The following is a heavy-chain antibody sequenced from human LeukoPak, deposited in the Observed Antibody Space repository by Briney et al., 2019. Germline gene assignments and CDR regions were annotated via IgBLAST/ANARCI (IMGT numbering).Heavy chain of an antibody. V-gene: IGHV4-39*07. CDR3: ARDRGADCSRMSCYEY. J-gene: IGHJ4*02. CDR2: IHYRGGT. D-gene: IGHD5-12*01. CDR1: TPSISTSNYY. Sequence: TLSLTCTVATPSISTSNYYWAWFRDPPGNGLEWIGRIHYRGGTYYNSSLKSRVTISLETSTSQFSLKLSSVTAADTALYYCARDRGADCSRMSCYEYWGQGALATVSS.